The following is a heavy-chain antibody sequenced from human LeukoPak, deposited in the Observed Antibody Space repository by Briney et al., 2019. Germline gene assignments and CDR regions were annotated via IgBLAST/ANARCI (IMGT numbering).Heavy chain of an antibody. V-gene: IGHV3-23*01. J-gene: IGHJ6*02. Sequence: GASLRLSCAASGFTFSTYGMCWVRQAPRKGLGWVSGISGSGGSTYYADSVKGRDTISTDNSQNTLWFQMNSPRADGTAVYYCAKFRSVRIGWGGMDVWGQGTTVTVSS. CDR3: AKFRSVRIGWGGMDV. D-gene: IGHD2/OR15-2a*01. CDR2: ISGSGGST. CDR1: GFTFSTYG.